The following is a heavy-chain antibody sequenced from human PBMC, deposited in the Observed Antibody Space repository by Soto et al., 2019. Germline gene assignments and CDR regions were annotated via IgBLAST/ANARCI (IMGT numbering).Heavy chain of an antibody. V-gene: IGHV3-30-3*01. CDR1: GFTFSSYA. D-gene: IGHD4-17*01. CDR3: ATEGIMTTVTYCDY. J-gene: IGHJ4*02. Sequence: QVQLVESGGGVVQPGRSLRLSCAASGFTFSSYAMHWVRQAPGKGLEWVAVISYDGSNKYYADSVKGRFTISRDKSKNTLYLQMNSLRAEDTAVYYCATEGIMTTVTYCDYWGQGTLVTVSS. CDR2: ISYDGSNK.